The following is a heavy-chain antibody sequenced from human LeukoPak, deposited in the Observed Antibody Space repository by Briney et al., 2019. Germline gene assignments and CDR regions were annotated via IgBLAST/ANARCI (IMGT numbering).Heavy chain of an antibody. CDR2: IYHDGNT. J-gene: IGHJ3*02. V-gene: IGHV4-38-2*01. CDR3: ARLTASRRAFDM. D-gene: IGHD2-2*01. CDR1: GFSISSGYY. Sequence: SETLSLSCAGPGFSISSGYYWGWIRQPPGKGLEWIGNIYHDGNTYYNPSLKSRLTVSVDKSQNQFSLTLSSVAAADTAVYFCARLTASRRAFDMWGQGTKVTVSS.